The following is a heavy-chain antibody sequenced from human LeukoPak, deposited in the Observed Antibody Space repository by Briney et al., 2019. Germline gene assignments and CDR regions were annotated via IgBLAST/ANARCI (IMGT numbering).Heavy chain of an antibody. V-gene: IGHV4-30-2*01. CDR1: GVSISSGGYF. D-gene: IGHD2-2*01. Sequence: SQTLSLTCTVSGVSISSGGYFWSWLRQPPGKGLEWSGYIFHSGSTYYNPSLKSRVTISVDRSKNLFSLKVTSVTAADTAMYYCATEERGVPAGGIDPWGQGTLVTVSS. J-gene: IGHJ5*02. CDR3: ATEERGVPAGGIDP. CDR2: IFHSGST.